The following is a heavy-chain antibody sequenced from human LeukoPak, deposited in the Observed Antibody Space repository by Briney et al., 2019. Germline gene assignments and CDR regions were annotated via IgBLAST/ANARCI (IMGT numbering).Heavy chain of an antibody. V-gene: IGHV3-15*01. CDR2: IKSKTDGGTT. CDR3: TTEPFSSSWYVGWFDP. D-gene: IGHD6-13*01. CDR1: GFTFDDYG. Sequence: GGSLRLSCAASGFTFDDYGMSWVRQAPGKGLERVGRIKSKTDGGTTDYAAPVKGRFTISRDDSKNTLYLQMNSLKTEDTAVYYCTTEPFSSSWYVGWFDPWGQGTLVTVSS. J-gene: IGHJ5*02.